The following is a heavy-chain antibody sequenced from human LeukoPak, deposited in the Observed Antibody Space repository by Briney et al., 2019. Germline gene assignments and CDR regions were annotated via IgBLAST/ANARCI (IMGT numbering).Heavy chain of an antibody. D-gene: IGHD3-10*01. V-gene: IGHV4-61*02. Sequence: NPSETLSLTCTVSGGSISSGSYYWSWIRQPAGRGLEWIGRVYSSGSTDYNPSLKSRLSISVDTSKIQFSLRLSSVTVADTAVYYCARTPLRGATFFTSYPNWFDTWGQGTLVTVSS. CDR2: VYSSGST. J-gene: IGHJ5*02. CDR1: GGSISSGSYY. CDR3: ARTPLRGATFFTSYPNWFDT.